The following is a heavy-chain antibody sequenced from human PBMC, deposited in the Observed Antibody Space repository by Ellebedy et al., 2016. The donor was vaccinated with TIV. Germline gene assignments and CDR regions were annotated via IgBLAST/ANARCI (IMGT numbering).Heavy chain of an antibody. CDR1: GFSLSTSGVG. V-gene: IGHV2-5*01. CDR3: AHRGGYCSSTSCLPAGWFDP. D-gene: IGHD2-2*01. Sequence: SGPTLVKPTQTLTLTCTFSGFSLSTSGVGVGWIRQPPGTALEWLALIYWNDDKRYSPSLKSRLTITKDTSKNQVVLTMTNMDPVDTATYYCAHRGGYCSSTSCLPAGWFDPWGQGTLVTVSS. J-gene: IGHJ5*02. CDR2: IYWNDDK.